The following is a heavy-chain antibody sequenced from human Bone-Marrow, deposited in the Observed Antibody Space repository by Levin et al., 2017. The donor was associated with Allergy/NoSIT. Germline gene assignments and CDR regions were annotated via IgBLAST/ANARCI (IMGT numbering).Heavy chain of an antibody. CDR1: GFTFSSYA. Sequence: GGSLRLSCAASGFTFSSYAMSWVRQAPGKGLEWVSAISGSGGSTYYADSVKGRFTISRDNSKNTLYLQMNSLRAEDTAVYYCALKPDEYSSSAYYFDYWGQGTLVTVSS. CDR2: ISGSGGST. V-gene: IGHV3-23*01. CDR3: ALKPDEYSSSAYYFDY. J-gene: IGHJ4*02. D-gene: IGHD6-6*01.